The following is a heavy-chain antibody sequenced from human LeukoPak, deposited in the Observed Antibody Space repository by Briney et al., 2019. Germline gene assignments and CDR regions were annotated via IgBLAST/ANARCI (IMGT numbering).Heavy chain of an antibody. CDR2: ISGSGGST. V-gene: IGHV3-23*01. J-gene: IGHJ4*02. Sequence: PGGSLRLSCAASGFTFSSYAMSWVRQAPGKGLEWVSAISGSGGSTYYADSVKGRFTISRDNSKNTLYLQMNSLRAEDTAVYYCAKVGGDGFTIIVVVITRGYFDYWGQGTLVTVSS. D-gene: IGHD3-22*01. CDR1: GFTFSSYA. CDR3: AKVGGDGFTIIVVVITRGYFDY.